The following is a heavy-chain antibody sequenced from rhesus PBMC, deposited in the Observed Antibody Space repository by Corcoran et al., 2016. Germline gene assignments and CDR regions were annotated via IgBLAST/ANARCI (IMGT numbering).Heavy chain of an antibody. CDR3: ARHSSSYFDY. CDR1: GGSISSSY. CDR2: INGSGRST. D-gene: IGHD6-19*01. J-gene: IGHJ4*01. V-gene: IGHV4-169*01. Sequence: QLQLQESGPGLVKPSETLSLTCAVSGGSISSSYWSWIRQAPGKGLEWIGDINGSGRSTNSNPPLRSRFTLSVDTSKNQLSRKLSSVTAADTAVYYCARHSSSYFDYWGQGVLVTVSS.